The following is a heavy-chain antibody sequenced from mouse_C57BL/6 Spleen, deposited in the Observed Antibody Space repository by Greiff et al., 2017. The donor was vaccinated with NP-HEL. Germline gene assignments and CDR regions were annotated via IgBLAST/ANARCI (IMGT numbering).Heavy chain of an antibody. J-gene: IGHJ3*01. Sequence: EVQRVESGPGMVKPSQSLSLTCTVTGYSITSGYDWHWIRHFPGNKLEWMGYISYSGSTNYNPSLKSRISITHDTSKNHFFLKLNSVTTEDTATYYCARDHYYGSSLFAYWGQGTLVTVSA. CDR2: ISYSGST. D-gene: IGHD1-1*01. CDR1: GYSITSGYD. CDR3: ARDHYYGSSLFAY. V-gene: IGHV3-1*01.